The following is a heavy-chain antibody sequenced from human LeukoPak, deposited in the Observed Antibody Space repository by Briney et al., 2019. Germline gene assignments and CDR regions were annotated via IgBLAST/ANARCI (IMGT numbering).Heavy chain of an antibody. J-gene: IGHJ4*02. CDR1: GFTFSTYG. Sequence: PGGSLRLSCAASGFTFSTYGMSWVRQAPGKGLEWVSAISGSAFGTYYADSVKGRFTISRDNSKSTLYLQMNSLRAEDTAVYYCAKDEVGGHFEYWGQGTLVTVSS. CDR3: AKDEVGGHFEY. CDR2: ISGSAFGT. V-gene: IGHV3-23*01.